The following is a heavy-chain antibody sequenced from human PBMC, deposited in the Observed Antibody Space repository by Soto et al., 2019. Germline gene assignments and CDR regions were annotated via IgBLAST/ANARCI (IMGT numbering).Heavy chain of an antibody. CDR3: ARGYSSSSVYYMDV. J-gene: IGHJ6*03. V-gene: IGHV4-59*08. CDR2: IYYSGST. Sequence: SETLSLTCTVSGGSISSYYWSWIRQPPGKGLEWIGYIYYSGSTNYNPSLKSRVTISVDTSKNQFSLKLSSVTAADTAVYYCARGYSSSSVYYMDVWGKGTTVTVSS. D-gene: IGHD6-6*01. CDR1: GGSISSYY.